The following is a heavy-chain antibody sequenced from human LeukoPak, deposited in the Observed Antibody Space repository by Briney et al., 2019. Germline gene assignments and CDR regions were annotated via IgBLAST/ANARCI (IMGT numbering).Heavy chain of an antibody. V-gene: IGHV3-21*01. CDR2: ITSSSSFT. CDR3: VRSVGSYYGDL. Sequence: GGSLTVSCAASGFTFSTYTMSWVRQTPGKGLAWVASITSSSSFTYYADSVKGRFIISRDNAKSSLYLQMNSLTVEDTAVYYCVRSVGSYYGDLWGQGTLVTVSS. CDR1: GFTFSTYT. J-gene: IGHJ5*02. D-gene: IGHD3-22*01.